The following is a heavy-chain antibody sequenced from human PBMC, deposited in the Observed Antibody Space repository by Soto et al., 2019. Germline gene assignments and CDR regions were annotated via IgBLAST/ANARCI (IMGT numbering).Heavy chain of an antibody. CDR1: GFTFSSYT. CDR3: AKRHTTVATPARYLDY. Sequence: GGSLRLSCAASGFTFSSYTMNWVRQAPGKGLEWVSTFVGSTGSTFYADSVKGRFTISRDDSKNTLYLQMNSLRAEDTAVYYCAKRHTTVATPARYLDYWGQGTLVTVSS. J-gene: IGHJ4*02. D-gene: IGHD1-1*01. V-gene: IGHV3-23*01. CDR2: FVGSTGST.